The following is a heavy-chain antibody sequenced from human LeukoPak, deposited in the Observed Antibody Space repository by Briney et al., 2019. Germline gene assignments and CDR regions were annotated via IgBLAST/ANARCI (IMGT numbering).Heavy chain of an antibody. D-gene: IGHD6-19*01. CDR3: AKDRVAVANADDIDH. Sequence: PGGSLRLSCAASGFTFSSYGMHWVRQAPGKGLEWVAFIRYDGSNKYYADSVKGRFTISRDNSKNTPYLQMNSLRAEDTAVYYCAKDRVAVANADDIDHWGQGTLVTVSS. CDR1: GFTFSSYG. V-gene: IGHV3-30*02. J-gene: IGHJ4*02. CDR2: IRYDGSNK.